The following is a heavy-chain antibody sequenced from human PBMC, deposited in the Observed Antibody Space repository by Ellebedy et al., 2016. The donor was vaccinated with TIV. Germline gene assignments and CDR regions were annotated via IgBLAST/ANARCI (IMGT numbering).Heavy chain of an antibody. CDR2: IIPIFGTA. CDR1: ACTFSSYA. D-gene: IGHD4-23*01. Sequence: SVKVSCXASACTFSSYAISWVRQAPGQGLEWMGGIIPIFGTANYAQKFQGRVTITADESTSTAYMELSSLRSEDTAVYYCAREVGHGSNSKVYWFDPWGQGTLVTVSS. V-gene: IGHV1-69*13. J-gene: IGHJ5*02. CDR3: AREVGHGSNSKVYWFDP.